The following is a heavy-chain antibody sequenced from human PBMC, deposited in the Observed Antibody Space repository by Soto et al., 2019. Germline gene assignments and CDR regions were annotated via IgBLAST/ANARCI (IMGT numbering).Heavy chain of an antibody. CDR2: ISAYNGNT. CDR3: ARDHDILTGYSPGDY. Sequence: GASVKVSCKASGYTFTSYGISWVRQAPGRGLEWMGWISAYNGNTNYAQKLQGRVTMTTDTSTSTAYMELRSLRSDDTAVYYCARDHDILTGYSPGDYWGQGTLVTVSS. J-gene: IGHJ4*02. D-gene: IGHD3-9*01. V-gene: IGHV1-18*04. CDR1: GYTFTSYG.